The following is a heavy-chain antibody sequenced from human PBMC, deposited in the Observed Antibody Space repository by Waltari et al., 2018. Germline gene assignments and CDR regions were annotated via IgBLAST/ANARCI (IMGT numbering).Heavy chain of an antibody. Sequence: EVQLVQSGAEVKKPGESLKISCQVSGDSLTDYWIAWVSRRPGKGLEWMGSRYRRDSDTRYSPSFQGRVTISVDKSIDTAYLEWSSLKASDTGIYYCAKPWNNGWYYSGMDVWGQGTSVTVSS. CDR2: RYRRDSDT. J-gene: IGHJ6*02. D-gene: IGHD6-19*01. V-gene: IGHV5-51*01. CDR3: AKPWNNGWYYSGMDV. CDR1: GDSLTDYW.